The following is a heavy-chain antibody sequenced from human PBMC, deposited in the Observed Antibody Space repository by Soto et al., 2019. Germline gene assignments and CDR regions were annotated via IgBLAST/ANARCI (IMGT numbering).Heavy chain of an antibody. CDR2: ISAYNGDT. CDR3: TRANFWGSDGESNWPDP. V-gene: IGHV1-18*01. J-gene: IGHJ5*02. Sequence: QVQLVQSGAEVKKPGASVKVSCKASGYTFSSYGISWERQAPGQGLERMGWISAYNGDTNYAQKFRARVTMTTDTTMSIAYISLRSQRSDDTAVDYCTRANFWGSDGESNWPDPWGQGTLVNVSS. D-gene: IGHD3-10*01. CDR1: GYTFSSYG.